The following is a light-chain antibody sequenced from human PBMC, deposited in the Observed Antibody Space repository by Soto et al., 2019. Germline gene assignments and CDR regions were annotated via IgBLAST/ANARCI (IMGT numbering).Light chain of an antibody. V-gene: IGLV2-8*01. CDR2: DVN. Sequence: QSALTQPPSGSGSPGQSLTISCTGTSTDVGNYNYVSWYQQHPGKAPKLMISDVNRRPSGVPDRFSGSKSGNTASLTVSGLQAEDESDYYCSSYAGSNNGVFGGGTKVTFL. J-gene: IGLJ3*02. CDR3: SSYAGSNNGV. CDR1: STDVGNYNY.